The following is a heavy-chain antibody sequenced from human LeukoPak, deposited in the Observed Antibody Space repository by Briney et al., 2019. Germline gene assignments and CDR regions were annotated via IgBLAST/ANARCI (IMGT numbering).Heavy chain of an antibody. J-gene: IGHJ3*02. CDR2: ISSSSSYI. Sequence: GGSLRLSCAASGFSFDSFSMNWVRQAPGKGLEWVASISSSSSYIDYVDSLKGRFTISRDNSKNTLYLQMNSLRAEDTAVYYCAALYGDYLNDAFDIWGQGTMVTVSS. V-gene: IGHV3-21*01. D-gene: IGHD4-17*01. CDR1: GFSFDSFS. CDR3: AALYGDYLNDAFDI.